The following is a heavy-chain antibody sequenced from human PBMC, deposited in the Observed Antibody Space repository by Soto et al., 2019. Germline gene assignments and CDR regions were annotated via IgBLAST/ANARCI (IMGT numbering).Heavy chain of an antibody. CDR3: PRRLQLRWFDP. CDR2: IYYSGST. CDR1: GGSVSSGSYY. D-gene: IGHD2-2*01. V-gene: IGHV4-61*01. Sequence: SETLSLTCTVSGGSVSSGSYYWSWIRQPPGKGLEWIGYIYYSGSTNYNPSLKSRVTISVDTSKNQFSLKLSSVTAADTAVYYCPRRLQLRWFDPWGQGTLVTVSS. J-gene: IGHJ5*02.